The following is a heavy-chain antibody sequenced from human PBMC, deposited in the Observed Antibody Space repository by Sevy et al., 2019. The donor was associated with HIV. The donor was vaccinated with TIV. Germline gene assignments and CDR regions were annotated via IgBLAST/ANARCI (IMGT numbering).Heavy chain of an antibody. J-gene: IGHJ4*02. Sequence: GGSLRLSCAASGFTFSDHGMHWVRQAPGKGLDWVAAISYDGNNRYYADSVKGRFTISRDNPKNTRYLQMDSVRPEDTAVYYCAKEDYGGNLPNYFASWGQGTRVTVSS. V-gene: IGHV3-30*18. CDR1: GFTFSDHG. CDR2: ISYDGNNR. CDR3: AKEDYGGNLPNYFAS. D-gene: IGHD4-17*01.